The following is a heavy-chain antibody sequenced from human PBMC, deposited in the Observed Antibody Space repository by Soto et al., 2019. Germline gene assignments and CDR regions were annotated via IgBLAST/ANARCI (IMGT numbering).Heavy chain of an antibody. D-gene: IGHD3-3*02. V-gene: IGHV3-53*01. CDR2: FESGGSI. J-gene: IGHJ4*02. Sequence: PGGSLRLSCAASGFSVRTNYMSWVRQAPGKGLEWVSVFESGGSIYYADSVKGRFIISRDYAKNTVYLQMNSLRADDTAVYYCEREGVTPHFFVYWGQGTLVTVSS. CDR1: GFSVRTNY. CDR3: EREGVTPHFFVY.